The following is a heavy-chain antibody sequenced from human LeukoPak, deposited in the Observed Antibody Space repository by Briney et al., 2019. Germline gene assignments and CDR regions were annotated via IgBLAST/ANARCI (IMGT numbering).Heavy chain of an antibody. J-gene: IGHJ4*02. CDR2: INTNTGNP. D-gene: IGHD3-22*01. V-gene: IGHV7-4-1*02. Sequence: ASVKVSCKASRYIFTNYAMNWVRQAPGQGLEWMGRINTNTGNPTYAQGFTGRLVFSLDTSVSTAHLQISSLKAEDTAVYYCASRHYSDRSGYYSGGVDYWGQGTLVTVSS. CDR3: ASRHYSDRSGYYSGGVDY. CDR1: RYIFTNYA.